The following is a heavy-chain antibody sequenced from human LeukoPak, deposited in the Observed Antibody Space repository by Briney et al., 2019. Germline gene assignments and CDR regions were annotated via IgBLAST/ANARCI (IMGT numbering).Heavy chain of an antibody. D-gene: IGHD3-10*01. CDR1: GFTFSDYS. Sequence: GGSLRLSCAVSGFTFSDYSMHWVRQAPDKGLEWVAAISHDGSKKYYADFVKGRFTISRDNSENTLYLQMNSLRAEDTAVYYCAKDWKYYYASGSFFPDYWGQGTLVTVSS. CDR3: AKDWKYYYASGSFFPDY. CDR2: ISHDGSKK. J-gene: IGHJ4*02. V-gene: IGHV3-30*04.